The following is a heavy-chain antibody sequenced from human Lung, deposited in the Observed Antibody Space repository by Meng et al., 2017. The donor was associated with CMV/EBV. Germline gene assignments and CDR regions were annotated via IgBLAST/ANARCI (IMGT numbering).Heavy chain of an antibody. CDR3: ARTNYGDYNWFDP. V-gene: IGHV4-31*03. J-gene: IGHJ5*02. D-gene: IGHD4-17*01. Sequence: QVQVQVSGPGLVKPSQTLSLTCTVSGGSISSGCFYWSWIRQHPGKGLEWIGYIYYSGSTYYNPSLRSRVAISIDTSKNQFSLKLTSVTAADTAVYFCARTNYGDYNWFDPWGQGTLVTVSS. CDR1: GGSISSGCFY. CDR2: IYYSGST.